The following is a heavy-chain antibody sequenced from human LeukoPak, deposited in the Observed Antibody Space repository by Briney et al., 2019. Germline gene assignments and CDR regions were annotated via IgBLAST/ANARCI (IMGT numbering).Heavy chain of an antibody. Sequence: PGRSLRLSCTASGFTFGDYAMSWFRQAPGKGLEWVGFIRSKAYGGTTEYAASVKGRFTISRDDSKSIAYLQMNSLKTEDTAVYYCTRTRITIFGVVITDAFGIWGQGTMVTVSS. CDR2: IRSKAYGGTT. V-gene: IGHV3-49*03. J-gene: IGHJ3*02. D-gene: IGHD3-3*01. CDR3: TRTRITIFGVVITDAFGI. CDR1: GFTFGDYA.